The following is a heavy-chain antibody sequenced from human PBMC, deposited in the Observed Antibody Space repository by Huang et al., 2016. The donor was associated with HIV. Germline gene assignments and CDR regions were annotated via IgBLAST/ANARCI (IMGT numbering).Heavy chain of an antibody. Sequence: QVQLQQWGAGLLKPSETLALTCAVYGESLGTYYWAWIRRPPGKGLQWIGEVNDGGDSNYNPSLESRVTISVDTSRNQVSLTLTSMTAADTATYYGARRFRVAATRKWFDPWGQGTLVIVSS. D-gene: IGHD3-10*01. J-gene: IGHJ5*02. CDR1: GESLGTYY. CDR3: ARRFRVAATRKWFDP. V-gene: IGHV4-34*01. CDR2: VNDGGDS.